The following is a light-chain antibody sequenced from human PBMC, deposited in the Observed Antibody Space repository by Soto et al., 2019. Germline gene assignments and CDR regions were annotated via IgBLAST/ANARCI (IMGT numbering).Light chain of an antibody. Sequence: DIQMTQSHPTLSASVGDRVTITCRASQSISSWLAWYQQKPGKAPKLLIYDASSLESGVPSRFSGSGSGTEFTLTISSLQPDDFATYYCQQYNSYSQWTFGQGTKVEIK. CDR1: QSISSW. CDR2: DAS. CDR3: QQYNSYSQWT. J-gene: IGKJ1*01. V-gene: IGKV1-5*01.